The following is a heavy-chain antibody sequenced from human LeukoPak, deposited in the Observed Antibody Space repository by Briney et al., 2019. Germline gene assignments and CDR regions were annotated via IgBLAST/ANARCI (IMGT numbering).Heavy chain of an antibody. V-gene: IGHV1-24*01. CDR3: ATQDSGSYDASFDY. D-gene: IGHD1-26*01. Sequence: ASVKVSRKFSGYTLTELSMHWVRQAPGKGLEWMGGFDPEDGETIYAQKFQGRVTMTEDTSTDKAYMELSSLRSKDTAVYYCATQDSGSYDASFDYWGQGTLVTVSS. CDR1: GYTLTELS. CDR2: FDPEDGET. J-gene: IGHJ4*02.